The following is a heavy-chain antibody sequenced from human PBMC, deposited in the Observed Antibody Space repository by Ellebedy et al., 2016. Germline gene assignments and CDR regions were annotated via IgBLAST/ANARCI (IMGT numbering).Heavy chain of an antibody. D-gene: IGHD4-23*01. CDR3: ARGPSAVVKDGLDI. J-gene: IGHJ3*02. CDR2: IYYSGST. V-gene: IGHV4-59*01. Sequence: GSLRLXXAVYGGSFSGYYWSWIRQPPGKGLEWIGYIYYSGSTNYNPSLKSRVTISADTSKNQLSLKLSSVTAADTAEYFCARGPSAVVKDGLDIWGQGTVVTVSS. CDR1: GGSFSGYY.